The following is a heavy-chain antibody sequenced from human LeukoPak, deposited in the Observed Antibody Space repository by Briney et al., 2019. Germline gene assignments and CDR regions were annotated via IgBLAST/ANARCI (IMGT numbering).Heavy chain of an antibody. Sequence: SVKVSCKASGGTFSSYAISWVRQAPGQGLEWMGGIIPIFGTANYAQKFQGRVTITADESTSTAYMELSSLRSEDTAVYYCARDYIGYCSSTSCPGGYWGQGTLVTVSS. CDR2: IIPIFGTA. J-gene: IGHJ4*02. CDR1: GGTFSSYA. V-gene: IGHV1-69*01. CDR3: ARDYIGYCSSTSCPGGY. D-gene: IGHD2-2*01.